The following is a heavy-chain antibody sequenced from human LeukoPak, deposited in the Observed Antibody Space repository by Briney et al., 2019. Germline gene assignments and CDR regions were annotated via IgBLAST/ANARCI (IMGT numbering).Heavy chain of an antibody. Sequence: PGGSLRLSCAASGFTFSDYYMSWIRQAPGKGLEWVSYISSSGTTIYYADSVKGRFTISRDNAKNSLYLQMNSLRAEDTAVYYCARVLDQDMVNDYWGQGTLVTVSS. CDR1: GFTFSDYY. CDR2: ISSSGTTI. CDR3: ARVLDQDMVNDY. J-gene: IGHJ4*02. D-gene: IGHD2-15*01. V-gene: IGHV3-11*04.